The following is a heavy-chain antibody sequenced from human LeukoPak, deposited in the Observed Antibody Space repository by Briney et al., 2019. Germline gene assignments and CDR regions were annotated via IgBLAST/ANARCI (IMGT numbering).Heavy chain of an antibody. CDR2: IYSSGST. J-gene: IGHJ4*02. D-gene: IGHD3-10*01. V-gene: IGHV4-4*07. CDR1: GGSISSYY. Sequence: SETLSLTCTVSGGSISSYYWSWIRQPAGKGLEWIGRIYSSGSTNYNPSLKSRVTMSVDTSKNQFSLKLRSVTAADTAVYYCARSMVRGVRAPSFDYWGQGTLVTVSS. CDR3: ARSMVRGVRAPSFDY.